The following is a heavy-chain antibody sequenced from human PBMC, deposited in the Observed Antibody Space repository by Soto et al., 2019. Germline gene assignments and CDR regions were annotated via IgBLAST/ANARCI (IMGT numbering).Heavy chain of an antibody. Sequence: QVQLVQSGAEVKKPGASVKVSCTASGYTFTSYAMHWVRQAPGQRLEWMGWINAGNGNTKYSQKFQGRVTMTRDTAASTAYMELSSLRSEDTAVYYCTIFGVVTDYWGQGTLVTVSS. D-gene: IGHD3-3*01. CDR1: GYTFTSYA. J-gene: IGHJ4*02. CDR2: INAGNGNT. CDR3: TIFGVVTDY. V-gene: IGHV1-3*01.